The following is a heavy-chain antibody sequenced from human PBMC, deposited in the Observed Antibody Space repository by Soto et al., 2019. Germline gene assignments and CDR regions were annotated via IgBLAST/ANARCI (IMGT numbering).Heavy chain of an antibody. CDR1: GFTFTSYS. CDR2: ISGSRSYI. CDR3: VSWNYVLGSVDY. J-gene: IGHJ4*02. V-gene: IGHV3-21*01. Sequence: PGGSLRLSCAASGFTFTSYSMNWVRQAPGKGLEWVSSISGSRSYIYFADSVKGRFTISRDNAKNSLYLQMNSLRSEDSAVYSWVSWNYVLGSVDYSVQGTRDTVAS. D-gene: IGHD3-10*01.